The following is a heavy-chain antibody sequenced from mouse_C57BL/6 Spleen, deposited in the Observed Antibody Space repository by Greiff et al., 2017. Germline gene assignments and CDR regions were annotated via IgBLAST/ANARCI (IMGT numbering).Heavy chain of an antibody. J-gene: IGHJ3*01. CDR2: IDPSDSYT. Sequence: QVHVKQPGAELVKPGASVKLSCKASGYTFTSYWMQWVKQRPGQGLEWIGEIDPSDSYTNYNQKFKGKATLTVDTSSSTAYMQLSSLTSEDSAVYYCAEGHYSNSWFAYWGQGTLVTVSA. D-gene: IGHD2-5*01. CDR3: AEGHYSNSWFAY. CDR1: GYTFTSYW. V-gene: IGHV1-50*01.